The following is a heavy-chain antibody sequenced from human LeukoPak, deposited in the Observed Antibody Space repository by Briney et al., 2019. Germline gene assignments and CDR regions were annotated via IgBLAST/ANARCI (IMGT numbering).Heavy chain of an antibody. CDR1: GDSVSSNSAA. CDR2: TYYRSKWYN. Sequence: SQTLSLTCAISGDSVSSNSAAWNWIRQSPSRGLEWLGRTYYRSKWYNDYAVSVKSRITINPDTSKNQFSLQLNSVTPEDTAVYNCARAGALIESTRFDPWGQGTLVTVSS. V-gene: IGHV6-1*01. D-gene: IGHD2-2*01. J-gene: IGHJ5*02. CDR3: ARAGALIESTRFDP.